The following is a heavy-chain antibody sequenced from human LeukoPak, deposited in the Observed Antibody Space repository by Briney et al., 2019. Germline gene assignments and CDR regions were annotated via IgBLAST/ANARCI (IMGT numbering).Heavy chain of an antibody. CDR3: ATRHYYDSSGYYSWFDP. J-gene: IGHJ5*02. CDR1: GYTLTELS. Sequence: ASVKVSCKVSGYTLTELSMHWVRQAPGKGLEWMGGFDPEDGETIYAQKFQGRVTMTEDTSTDTAYMELSSLRSEDTAVYYCATRHYYDSSGYYSWFDPWGQGTLVTVSS. CDR2: FDPEDGET. D-gene: IGHD3-22*01. V-gene: IGHV1-24*01.